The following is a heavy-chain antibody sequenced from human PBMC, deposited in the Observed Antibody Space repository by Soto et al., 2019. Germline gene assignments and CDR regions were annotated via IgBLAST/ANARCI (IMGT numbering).Heavy chain of an antibody. J-gene: IGHJ4*02. Sequence: ASVKVSCTASGYTFTSYGISWVRQAPGQGLEWMGWISAYNGNTNYAQKLQGRVTMTTDTSTSTAYMELRSLRSDDTAVYYCASSDLGYCSSTSCPRLFDYWGQGTLVTVSS. CDR1: GYTFTSYG. CDR3: ASSDLGYCSSTSCPRLFDY. D-gene: IGHD2-2*01. CDR2: ISAYNGNT. V-gene: IGHV1-18*01.